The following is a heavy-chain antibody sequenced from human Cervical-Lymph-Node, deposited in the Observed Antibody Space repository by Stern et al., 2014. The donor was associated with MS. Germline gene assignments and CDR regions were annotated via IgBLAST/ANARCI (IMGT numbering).Heavy chain of an antibody. CDR2: INPDNGDT. J-gene: IGHJ6*02. CDR3: ARQYYGMDV. CDR1: GYTFTDYY. Sequence: QVQLVHSGAEMKKPGASVKVSCKASGYTFTDYYMHWVRQAPGQGLEWMGWINPDNGDTDSVQKFQGRVTMTRDTSISTAYMELSRLSSDDAAMYYCARQYYGMDVWGQGTTVTVSS. V-gene: IGHV1-2*02. D-gene: IGHD4-11*01.